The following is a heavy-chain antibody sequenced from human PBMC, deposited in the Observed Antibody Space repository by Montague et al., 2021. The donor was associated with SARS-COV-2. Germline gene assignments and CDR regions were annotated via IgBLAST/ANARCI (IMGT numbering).Heavy chain of an antibody. J-gene: IGHJ5*02. Sequence: PALGKPTQTLTLTCTFSGFSLSTSGMCVSWIRQPPGKALEWLARIDWDDDKYYSTSLKTRLTISKDTSKNQVVLTMTNMDSVDTATYYCARILVAAAGSPFDPWGQGTLVTVSS. D-gene: IGHD6-13*01. CDR1: GFSLSTSGMC. CDR2: IDWDDDK. V-gene: IGHV2-70*11. CDR3: ARILVAAAGSPFDP.